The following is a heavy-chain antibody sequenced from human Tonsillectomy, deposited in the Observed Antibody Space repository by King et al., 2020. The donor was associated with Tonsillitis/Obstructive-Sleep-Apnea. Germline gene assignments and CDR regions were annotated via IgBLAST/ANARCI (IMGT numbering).Heavy chain of an antibody. V-gene: IGHV3-23*04. D-gene: IGHD1-26*01. Sequence: VQLVESGGGLVQPGGSLRLSCAVSGFTFSSNAMTWVRQAPGKGLEWVSLISASGGTTYYADSVKGRFPISRDTSKNTLYLKMNSLRAEDTAIYYCAKHIAGGSYFDYWGQGTLVTVSS. CDR1: GFTFSSNA. CDR3: AKHIAGGSYFDY. CDR2: ISASGGTT. J-gene: IGHJ4*02.